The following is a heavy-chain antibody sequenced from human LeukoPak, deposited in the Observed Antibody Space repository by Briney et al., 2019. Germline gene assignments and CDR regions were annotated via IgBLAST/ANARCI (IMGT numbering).Heavy chain of an antibody. D-gene: IGHD3-10*01. J-gene: IGHJ6*03. CDR3: ARAGSGRYYYYMDV. CDR2: ISSDNGYT. CDR1: GYTFAIYG. V-gene: IGHV1-18*04. Sequence: ASVRVSCKASGYTFAIYGISWVRQAPGQGHEWMGWISSDNGYTNYAQKFQGRVTMTTDTSTNTAYMELRSLRSDDTAVYYCARAGSGRYYYYMDVWGKGTTVTVSS.